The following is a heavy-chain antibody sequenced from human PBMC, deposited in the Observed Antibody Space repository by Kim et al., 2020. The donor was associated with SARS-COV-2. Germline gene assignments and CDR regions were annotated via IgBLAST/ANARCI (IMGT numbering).Heavy chain of an antibody. D-gene: IGHD6-19*01. V-gene: IGHV3-9*01. J-gene: IGHJ5*01. CDR3: AKDSWDSSGWFGS. Sequence: GYADSVRGRFIISRDNAKNSFFLQMNSLRVDDTAVYYCAKDSWDSSGWFGSWGPGTRVTVSS.